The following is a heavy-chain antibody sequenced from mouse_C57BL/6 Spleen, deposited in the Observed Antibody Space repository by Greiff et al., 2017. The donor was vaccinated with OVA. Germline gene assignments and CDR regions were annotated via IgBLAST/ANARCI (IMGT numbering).Heavy chain of an antibody. J-gene: IGHJ1*03. D-gene: IGHD1-1*01. CDR3: ARRGLLRSWYFDV. CDR1: GYTFTSYG. V-gene: IGHV1-81*01. CDR2: IYPRSGNT. Sequence: VKLMESGAELARPGASVKLSCKASGYTFTSYGISWVKQRTGQGLEWIGEIYPRSGNTYYNEKFKGKATLTADKSSSTAFMELRSLTSEDSAVYFCARRGLLRSWYFDVWGTGTTVTVSS.